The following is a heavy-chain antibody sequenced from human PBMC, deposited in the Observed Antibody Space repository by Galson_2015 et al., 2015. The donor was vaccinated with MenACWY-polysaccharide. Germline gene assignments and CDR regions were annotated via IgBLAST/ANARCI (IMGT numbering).Heavy chain of an antibody. Sequence: LRLSCAASGFPFSNYGVHWVRQAPGTGLEWMAVIWYDESDEYYADSVKGRFTISRDNSKNALYLQMNSLRAEDTAVYYCARADRNDGGRALDIWGQGTMVTVSS. CDR2: IWYDESDE. D-gene: IGHD1-1*01. CDR1: GFPFSNYG. J-gene: IGHJ3*02. CDR3: ARADRNDGGRALDI. V-gene: IGHV3-33*01.